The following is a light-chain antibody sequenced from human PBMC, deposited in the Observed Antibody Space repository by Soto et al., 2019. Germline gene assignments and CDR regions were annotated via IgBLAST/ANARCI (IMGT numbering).Light chain of an antibody. CDR2: DVS. CDR3: SSYTSSSTLVV. V-gene: IGLV2-14*01. J-gene: IGLJ2*01. Sequence: QSALTQPASVSGSPGQSITISCTGTSSDVGGYKYVSWYQQHPGKAPKLMIYDVSNRPSGVSNRFSGSKSGNTASLTISGLQAEDEADYYCSSYTSSSTLVVFGGATKLTVL. CDR1: SSDVGGYKY.